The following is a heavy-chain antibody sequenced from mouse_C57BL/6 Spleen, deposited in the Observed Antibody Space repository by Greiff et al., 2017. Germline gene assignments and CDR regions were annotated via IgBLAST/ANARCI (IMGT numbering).Heavy chain of an antibody. CDR2: ISSGGDYI. V-gene: IGHV5-9-1*02. D-gene: IGHD2-4*01. CDR1: GFTFSSYA. Sequence: EVMLVESGEGLVKPGGSLKLSCAAYGFTFSSYAMSWVRQTPEKRLEGVAYISSGGDYIYYADTVKGRFTISRDNARNTLYLQMSSLKSEDTAMYYCTRMITTGDWYFDVWGTGTTVTVSS. J-gene: IGHJ1*03. CDR3: TRMITTGDWYFDV.